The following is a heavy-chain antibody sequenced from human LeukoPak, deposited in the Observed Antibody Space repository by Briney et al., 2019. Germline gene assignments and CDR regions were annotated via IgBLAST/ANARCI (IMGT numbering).Heavy chain of an antibody. D-gene: IGHD6-13*01. J-gene: IGHJ4*02. CDR2: INPNSGGT. CDR3: ARTLYIAAVPGGFDY. CDR1: GYTFTGYY. Sequence: ASVKVSCKASGYTFTGYYMHWVRQAPGQGLEWMGWINPNSGGTNYAQKFQGRVTMTSDTSISTAYMELSRLRSDDTAVYYCARTLYIAAVPGGFDYWGQGTLVTVSS. V-gene: IGHV1-2*02.